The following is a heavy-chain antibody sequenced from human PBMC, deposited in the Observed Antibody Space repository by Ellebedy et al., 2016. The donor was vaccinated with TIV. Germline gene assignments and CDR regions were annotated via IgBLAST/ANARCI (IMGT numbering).Heavy chain of an antibody. CDR3: ARDPGIAEAGTVPPNIGFDL. CDR2: ISYDGSNT. CDR1: GFILSSYG. D-gene: IGHD6-19*01. V-gene: IGHV3-30*12. J-gene: IGHJ4*02. Sequence: GGSLRLSCAASGFILSSYGMHWVRQAPGKGLEWVAVISYDGSNTYYADSVKGRFTISRDNSKNTLYLQMNSLGVEDTAVYHCARDPGIAEAGTVPPNIGFDLWGQGALVTVSS.